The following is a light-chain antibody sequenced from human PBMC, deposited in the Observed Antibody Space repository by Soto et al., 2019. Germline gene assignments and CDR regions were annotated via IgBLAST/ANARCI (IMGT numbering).Light chain of an antibody. CDR3: QQYNGYRWT. CDR1: QSISSW. J-gene: IGKJ1*01. CDR2: KAS. Sequence: DIQMAQSASILSESVGDRVTITCLASQSISSWLAWYQQKPGKAPKTLIYKASSLESGVPSRFSGSGSGTEFTLTISSLQPDDFATYYCQQYNGYRWTFGQGTKVDIK. V-gene: IGKV1-5*03.